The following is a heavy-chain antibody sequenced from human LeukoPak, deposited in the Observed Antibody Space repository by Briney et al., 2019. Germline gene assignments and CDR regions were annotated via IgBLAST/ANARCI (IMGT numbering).Heavy chain of an antibody. CDR1: GYTFTGYY. D-gene: IGHD1-26*01. J-gene: IGHJ4*02. CDR2: INPNTGGT. CDR3: ARDGSPSYYY. Sequence: ASVKVSCRASGYTFTGYYMHWVRQAPGQGLEWMGWINPNTGGTNYAQKFQGWVTMTRDTSISTAYMELSRLRSDDTAVYYCARDGSPSYYYWGQGTLVTVSS. V-gene: IGHV1-2*04.